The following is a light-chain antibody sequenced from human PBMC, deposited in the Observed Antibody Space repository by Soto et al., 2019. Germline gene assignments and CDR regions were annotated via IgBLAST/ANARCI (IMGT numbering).Light chain of an antibody. J-gene: IGKJ5*01. V-gene: IGKV1-9*01. CDR2: TAS. CDR3: QQRNSYPIT. CDR1: QGIGSH. Sequence: DIQLTQSPSFLSASVGDRVTITCRASQGIGSHLAWYHQKAGKAPKLLIHTASTLQSGVPSRFSGSVSGTEFTLTISSLQLEDSATHYCQQRNSYPITFGQGTRLEI.